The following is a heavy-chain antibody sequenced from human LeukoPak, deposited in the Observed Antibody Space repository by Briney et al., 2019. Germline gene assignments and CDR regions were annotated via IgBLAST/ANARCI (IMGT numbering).Heavy chain of an antibody. Sequence: SETLSLTCAVYGGSFSGYYWSWIRQPPGKGLEWIGGINHSGSTNYNPSLKSRVTISVDTSKNQFSLKLSSVTAADTAVYYCARALDYYGSGSYLYYFDYWGQGTLVTVSS. J-gene: IGHJ4*02. CDR1: GGSFSGYY. CDR3: ARALDYYGSGSYLYYFDY. D-gene: IGHD3-10*01. V-gene: IGHV4-34*01. CDR2: INHSGST.